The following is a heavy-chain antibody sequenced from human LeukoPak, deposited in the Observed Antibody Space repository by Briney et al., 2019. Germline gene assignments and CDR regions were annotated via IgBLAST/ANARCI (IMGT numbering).Heavy chain of an antibody. Sequence: GGSLRLSCSASGFTFSSYAMHWVRQAPGKGLEYVSAISSNGGSTYYADSVKGRFTTSRDNSKNTLYLQMSSLRAEDTAVYYCVKDDRYCSGGSCYSSGDYGMDVWGQGTTVTVSS. CDR3: VKDDRYCSGGSCYSSGDYGMDV. CDR2: ISSNGGST. J-gene: IGHJ6*02. D-gene: IGHD2-15*01. CDR1: GFTFSSYA. V-gene: IGHV3-64D*09.